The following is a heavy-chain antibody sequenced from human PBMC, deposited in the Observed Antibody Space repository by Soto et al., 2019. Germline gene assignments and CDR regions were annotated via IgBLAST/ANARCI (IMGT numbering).Heavy chain of an antibody. V-gene: IGHV1-24*01. CDR3: ATVYMGADTYGMDV. Sequence: GASVKVSCKVSGYTLTELSMHWVRQAPGKGLEWMGGFDPEDGEVFYAQKFQGRVTLTEDTSTDTAYMELSSLRSEDTAVYYCATVYMGADTYGMDVWGQGTTVTVS. CDR2: FDPEDGEV. CDR1: GYTLTELS. D-gene: IGHD3-16*01. J-gene: IGHJ6*02.